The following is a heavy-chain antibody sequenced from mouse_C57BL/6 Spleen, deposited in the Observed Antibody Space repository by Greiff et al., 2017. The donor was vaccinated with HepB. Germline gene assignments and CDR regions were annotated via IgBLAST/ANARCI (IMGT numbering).Heavy chain of an antibody. J-gene: IGHJ4*01. CDR3: ARTSTRGAMDY. D-gene: IGHD2-1*01. V-gene: IGHV1-64*01. CDR2: IHPNSGST. Sequence: VQLQQSGAELVKPGASVKLSCKASGYTFTSYWMHWVKQRPGQGLEWIGMIHPNSGSTNYNEKFKSKATLTVDKSSSTAYMQLSSLTSEDSAVYYCARTSTRGAMDYWGQGTSVTVSS. CDR1: GYTFTSYW.